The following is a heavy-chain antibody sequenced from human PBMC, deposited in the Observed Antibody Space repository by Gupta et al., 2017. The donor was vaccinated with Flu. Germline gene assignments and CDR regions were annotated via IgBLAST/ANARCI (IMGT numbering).Heavy chain of an antibody. J-gene: IGHJ5*02. CDR3: ARKGYCSSTSCYKSSPTQPNWFDP. CDR1: GGSFSGYY. CDR2: INHSGST. Sequence: QVQLQQWGAGLLKPSETLSLTCAVYGGSFSGYYWSWIRQPPGKGLEWIGEINHSGSTNYNPSLKSRVTISVDTSKNQFSLKLSSVTAADTAVYYCARKGYCSSTSCYKSSPTQPNWFDPWGQGTLVTVSS. D-gene: IGHD2-2*02. V-gene: IGHV4-34*01.